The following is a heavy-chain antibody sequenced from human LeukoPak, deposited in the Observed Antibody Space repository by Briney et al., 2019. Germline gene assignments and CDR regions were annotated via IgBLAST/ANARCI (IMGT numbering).Heavy chain of an antibody. J-gene: IGHJ4*02. Sequence: SETLSRTCTVSGGSISSYYWSWMRQPPGKGLEWIGFIYYSGSTNYNPSLKSRVTISVDTSKNQFSLKLSSVTAADTAVYYCARYGSGSYPPFDYWGQGILVTVSS. V-gene: IGHV4-59*01. CDR3: ARYGSGSYPPFDY. CDR1: GGSISSYY. CDR2: IYYSGST. D-gene: IGHD3-10*01.